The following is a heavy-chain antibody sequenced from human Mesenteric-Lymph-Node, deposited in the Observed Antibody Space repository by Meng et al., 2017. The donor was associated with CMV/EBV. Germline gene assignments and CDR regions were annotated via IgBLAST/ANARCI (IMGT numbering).Heavy chain of an antibody. CDR1: GFTLNSYA. CDR2: ISGSGGST. Sequence: SCAASGFTLNSYAMSWVRQAPGKGLEWVSAISGSGGSTYYADSVKGRFTISRDNSKNTLYLQMNSLRAEDTAVYYCAKGLIGDPVDYWGQGTLVTVSS. CDR3: AKGLIGDPVDY. J-gene: IGHJ4*02. D-gene: IGHD2-21*01. V-gene: IGHV3-23*01.